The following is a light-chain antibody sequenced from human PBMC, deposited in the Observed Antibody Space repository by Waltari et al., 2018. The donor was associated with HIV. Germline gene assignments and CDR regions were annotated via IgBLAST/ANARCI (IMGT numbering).Light chain of an antibody. J-gene: IGKJ2*01. CDR3: QQSYDAPYT. CDR1: QTISLY. Sequence: DIQMTQSPSSLSASVGDRVTITCRASQTISLYLNWYQHKPGQAPKLLIYATSTLQSGVPSRFSDSAFGTGFTLTINSLQPEDFATYYCQQSYDAPYTFGQGTKVET. V-gene: IGKV1-39*01. CDR2: ATS.